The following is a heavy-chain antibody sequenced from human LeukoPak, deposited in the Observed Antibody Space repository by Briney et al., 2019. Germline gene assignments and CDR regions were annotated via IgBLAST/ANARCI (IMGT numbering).Heavy chain of an antibody. CDR1: GYTFTSYA. V-gene: IGHV1-3*01. D-gene: IGHD5-12*01. J-gene: IGHJ4*02. CDR3: ARGLRVATDYFDY. Sequence: GASVKVSCKASGYTFTSYAMHWVRQAPGQRLEWMGWINAGNGNTKYSQKFQGRVTITRDTSASTAYMELSSLRSEDTAVYYCARGLRVATDYFDYWGQGTLVTVSS. CDR2: INAGNGNT.